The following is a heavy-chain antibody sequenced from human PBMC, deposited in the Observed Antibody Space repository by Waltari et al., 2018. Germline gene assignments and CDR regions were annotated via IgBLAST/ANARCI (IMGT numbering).Heavy chain of an antibody. CDR2: ISTSGNSA. V-gene: IGHV3-48*03. Sequence: EVQLVEAGGGLVQPGGSLRFSCATSGSHFTSSEMNWVRQAPGKGLEWVSYISTSGNSANYADSVKGRFSISRDNAKNSVDLQMNSLRAEDTAVYYCARRSRFSGSPLGHWGQGSLVIVSS. D-gene: IGHD1-26*01. CDR1: GSHFTSSE. CDR3: ARRSRFSGSPLGH. J-gene: IGHJ1*01.